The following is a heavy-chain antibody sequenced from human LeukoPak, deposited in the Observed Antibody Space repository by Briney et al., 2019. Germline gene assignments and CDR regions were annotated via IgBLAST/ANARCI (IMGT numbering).Heavy chain of an antibody. V-gene: IGHV1-2*03. J-gene: IGHJ4*02. CDR2: INPNSGGT. CDR3: ARPEVDCSSTSCSNY. CDR1: GYTFTGYY. D-gene: IGHD2-2*01. Sequence: LVASVKVSCKASGYTFTGYYMHWVRQAPGQGLEWMGWINPNSGGTNYAQKFQGRVTMTRDTSISTAYMELSRLRSDDTAVYYCARPEVDCSSTSCSNYWGQGTLVTVSS.